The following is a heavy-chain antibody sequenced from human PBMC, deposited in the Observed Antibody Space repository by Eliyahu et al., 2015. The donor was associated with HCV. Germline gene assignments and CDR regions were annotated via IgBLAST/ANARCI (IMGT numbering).Heavy chain of an antibody. J-gene: IGHJ3*02. Sequence: EVQLVQSGAEVKKPGESLKISCKGSGYSFTSYWIGWXRXMPGKGLEWMGIIYPGDSDTRYSPSFQGQVTISADKSISTAYLQWSSLKASDTAMYYCARPEEGFLEWPPRRGAFDIWGQGTMVTVSS. D-gene: IGHD3-3*01. CDR3: ARPEEGFLEWPPRRGAFDI. CDR1: GYSFTSYW. V-gene: IGHV5-51*01. CDR2: IYPGDSDT.